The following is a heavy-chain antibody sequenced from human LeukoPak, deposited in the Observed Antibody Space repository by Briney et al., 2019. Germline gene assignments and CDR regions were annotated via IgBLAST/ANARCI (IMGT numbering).Heavy chain of an antibody. CDR3: VHRQSERLIYYFDF. J-gene: IGHJ4*02. V-gene: IGHV2-5*01. CDR2: IYWNDGK. CDR1: GFSLSTRGVG. Sequence: KKSGPTLVNPTQTLTLTCTFSGFSLSTRGVGVGWIRQPPGKALEWLALIYWNDGKRYSPSLNNRLTITKDTSKNQVVLTMTNMDPVDTATYFCVHRQSERLIYYFDFWGQGTLVTVSS. D-gene: IGHD2-8*01.